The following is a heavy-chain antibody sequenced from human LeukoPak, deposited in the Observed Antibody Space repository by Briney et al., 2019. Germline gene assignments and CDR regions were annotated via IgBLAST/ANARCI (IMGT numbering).Heavy chain of an antibody. D-gene: IGHD3-22*01. Sequence: ASVKVSCKASGYTFTGYYMYGVRQAPRRGEEWVGWINPNSGSTNYAQTVQGRFTMTRDTSISTAYIELSRLRSEDTAVYYCARVPYDSSGSIDYWGQGTLVTVSS. J-gene: IGHJ4*02. CDR3: ARVPYDSSGSIDY. CDR1: GYTFTGYY. CDR2: INPNSGST. V-gene: IGHV1-2*02.